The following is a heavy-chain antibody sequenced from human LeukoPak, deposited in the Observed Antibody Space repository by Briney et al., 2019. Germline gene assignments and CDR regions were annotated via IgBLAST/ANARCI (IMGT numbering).Heavy chain of an antibody. Sequence: SETLSLTCAVYGGSFSGYYWSWIRQPPGKGLEWIGEINHSGSTNYNPSLKSRVTISVDTSKNQFSLKLSSVTAADTAVYYCASSQYSSGWYGEYFDYWGQGTLVTVSS. D-gene: IGHD6-19*01. CDR2: INHSGST. J-gene: IGHJ4*02. CDR1: GGSFSGYY. CDR3: ASSQYSSGWYGEYFDY. V-gene: IGHV4-34*01.